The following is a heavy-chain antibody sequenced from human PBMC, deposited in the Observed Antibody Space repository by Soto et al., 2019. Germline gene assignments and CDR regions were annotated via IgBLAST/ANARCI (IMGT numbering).Heavy chain of an antibody. D-gene: IGHD6-19*01. CDR3: AQNGQWLATPPVA. CDR1: VFTCSSDA. J-gene: IGHJ4*02. Sequence: GGSLRLSSPASVFTCSSDAMSWFRQAPGKGLEWVSAISGSGGSTYYADSVKGRFTISRDNSKSTLYLQMNSLRAEDTAIYYCAQNGQWLATPPVAWGQGSLVTVSS. V-gene: IGHV3-23*01. CDR2: ISGSGGST.